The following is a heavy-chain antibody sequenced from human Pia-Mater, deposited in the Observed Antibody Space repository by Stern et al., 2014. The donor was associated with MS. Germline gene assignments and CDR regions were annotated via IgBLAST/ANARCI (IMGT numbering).Heavy chain of an antibody. V-gene: IGHV7-4-1*02. Sequence: QVQLAQSGSDLKNPGASVKVFCKAYGYTFPNFAMNWVRQTPGQVLEWMGWITTNTGNPKFVQWFTELFVFSLDTSVSTAYLQISRLKAEDTAVYYCARGAAWGSDAFDIWGQGTMVTVSS. CDR3: ARGAAWGSDAFDI. CDR2: ITTNTGNP. CDR1: GYTFPNFA. J-gene: IGHJ3*02. D-gene: IGHD3-16*01.